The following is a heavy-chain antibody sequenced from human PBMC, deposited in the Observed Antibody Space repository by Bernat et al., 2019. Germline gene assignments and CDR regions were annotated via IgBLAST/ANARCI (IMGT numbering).Heavy chain of an antibody. V-gene: IGHV3-74*01. J-gene: IGHJ4*02. CDR3: ARDRGGMGDF. CDR2: ISSDGSDT. Sequence: EVHLVESGGGLVQPGGSLRLSCAASGFIFTAYDMHRVRQAPGKGLVWVSVISSDGSDTTYADSVKGRFTLSRDNANNTVYLQMNSLRAEDTAIYYCARDRGGMGDFWGQGTLVPVSS. D-gene: IGHD3-10*01. CDR1: GFIFTAYD.